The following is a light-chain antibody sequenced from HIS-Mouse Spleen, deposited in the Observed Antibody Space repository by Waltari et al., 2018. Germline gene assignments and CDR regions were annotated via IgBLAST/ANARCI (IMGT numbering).Light chain of an antibody. CDR1: QSVSSN. Sequence: EIVMTQSPATLSVSPGERATLPCRASQSVSSNLAWYHQKPGQAPRLLIYGAPTRATGIPARFSGSGSGTEFTLTISSMQSEDFAVYYCQQYNNWPPLTFGGGTKVGIK. CDR3: QQYNNWPPLT. V-gene: IGKV3-15*01. J-gene: IGKJ4*01. CDR2: GAP.